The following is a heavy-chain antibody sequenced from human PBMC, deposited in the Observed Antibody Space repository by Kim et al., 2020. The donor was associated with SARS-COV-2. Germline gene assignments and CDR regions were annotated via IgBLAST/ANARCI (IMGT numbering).Heavy chain of an antibody. Sequence: SETLSLTCTVSGGSISSSSYYWGWIRQPPGKGLEWIGSIYYSGSTYYNPSLKSRVTISVDTSKNQFSLKLSSVTAADTAVYYCARLGGKYYYDSSGYYTGAFDIWGQGTMVTVSS. V-gene: IGHV4-39*01. J-gene: IGHJ3*02. CDR3: ARLGGKYYYDSSGYYTGAFDI. CDR1: GGSISSSSYY. D-gene: IGHD3-22*01. CDR2: IYYSGST.